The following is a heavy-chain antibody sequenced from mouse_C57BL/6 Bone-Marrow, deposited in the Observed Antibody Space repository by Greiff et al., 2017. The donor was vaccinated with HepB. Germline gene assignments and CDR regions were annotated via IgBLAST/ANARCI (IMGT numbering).Heavy chain of an antibody. Sequence: QVQLQQSWAELVRPGTSVKLSCKASGYTFTSYWMHWVKQRPGQGLEWIGVIDPSDSYTNYNQKFKGKATLTVDTSSSTAYMQLSSLTSEDSAVYYCAKLGRWGDYWGQGTTLTVSS. V-gene: IGHV1-59*01. CDR1: GYTFTSYW. J-gene: IGHJ2*01. CDR2: IDPSDSYT. D-gene: IGHD4-1*01. CDR3: AKLGRWGDY.